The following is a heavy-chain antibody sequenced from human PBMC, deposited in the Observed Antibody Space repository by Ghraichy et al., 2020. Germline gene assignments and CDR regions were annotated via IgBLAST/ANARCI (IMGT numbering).Heavy chain of an antibody. J-gene: IGHJ4*02. V-gene: IGHV4-34*01. CDR3: ARGSSSYDNSGWYKEGGQVPY. CDR2: VDHSGNT. D-gene: IGHD6-19*01. CDR1: GGSFGGYY. Sequence: SETLSLTCAVYGGSFGGYYWTWIRQPPGKGLEWIGDVDHSGNTNYNPSLKSRLTISVDTSKTQFSLKLTSLTAADTAVYYCARGSSSYDNSGWYKEGGQVPYWGQGILVTVSS.